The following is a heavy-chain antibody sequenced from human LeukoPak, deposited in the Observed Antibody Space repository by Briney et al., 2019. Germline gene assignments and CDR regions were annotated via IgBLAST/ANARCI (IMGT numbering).Heavy chain of an antibody. D-gene: IGHD2-21*02. J-gene: IGHJ6*02. CDR1: GFTFSSYA. Sequence: GRSLRLSCAASGFTFSSYAMDWVRQAPGKGLEWVAVISYDGSNKSYAASVKGRFTISRDNSRNTLYLQMNSLRAEDTAMYYCARDYCGGDCYSDYYYGMDVWGQGTTVTVSS. V-gene: IGHV3-30-3*01. CDR3: ARDYCGGDCYSDYYYGMDV. CDR2: ISYDGSNK.